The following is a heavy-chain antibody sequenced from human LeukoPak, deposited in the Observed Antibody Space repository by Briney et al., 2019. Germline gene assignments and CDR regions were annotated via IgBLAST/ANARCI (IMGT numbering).Heavy chain of an antibody. J-gene: IGHJ4*02. V-gene: IGHV3-23*01. CDR1: GFTFSSYA. Sequence: GGSLRLSCAASGFTFSSYAMSWVRQAPGKGLEWVSAIIRSGGSTYYADSVKGRFTISRDNSKNTLYLQMNSLRAEDTAVYYCAKDLTLYGDFPYFDYWGQGTLLTVSS. CDR2: IIRSGGST. CDR3: AKDLTLYGDFPYFDY. D-gene: IGHD4-17*01.